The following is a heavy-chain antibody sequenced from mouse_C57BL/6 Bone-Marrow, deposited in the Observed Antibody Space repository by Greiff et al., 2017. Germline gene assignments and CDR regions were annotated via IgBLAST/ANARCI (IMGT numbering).Heavy chain of an antibody. CDR2: IDPSDSYT. J-gene: IGHJ4*01. CDR3: ANPTLDY. D-gene: IGHD1-1*01. Sequence: VQLQQSGAELVRPGTSVKLSCKASGYTFTSYWMHWVKQRPGQGLEWIGVIDPSDSYTNYNQKFKGKATLTVDTSSSTAYMQLSSLTSEDSAVYYCANPTLDYWGQGTSVTVSS. V-gene: IGHV1-59*01. CDR1: GYTFTSYW.